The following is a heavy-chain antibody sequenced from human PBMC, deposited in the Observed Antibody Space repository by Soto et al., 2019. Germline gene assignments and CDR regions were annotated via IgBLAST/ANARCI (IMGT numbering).Heavy chain of an antibody. V-gene: IGHV3-23*01. D-gene: IGHD5-12*01. CDR1: GFTFSSYA. Sequence: GGSLRLSCAAPGFTFSSYAMSWVRQAPGKGLEWVSAISGSGGSTYYADSVKGRFTISRDNSKNTLYLQMNSLRAKDTAVYYRAKGSRIIVATSHNWFDPWGQGTLVTVSS. J-gene: IGHJ5*02. CDR2: ISGSGGST. CDR3: AKGSRIIVATSHNWFDP.